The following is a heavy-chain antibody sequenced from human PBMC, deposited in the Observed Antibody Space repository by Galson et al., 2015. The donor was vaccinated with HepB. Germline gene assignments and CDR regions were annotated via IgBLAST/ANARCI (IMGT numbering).Heavy chain of an antibody. CDR1: GDTFTRYG. CDR3: AGGVSYGYLPNFDN. V-gene: IGHV1-18*01. CDR2: ISAYNGNT. J-gene: IGHJ4*02. Sequence: SVKVSCKASGDTFTRYGFNWVRQAPGQGLEWMGSISAYNGNTNYAQNLQGRVTLTTDTSMSTAYMELRNLRSDDTAVYYCAGGVSYGYLPNFDNWGQGTLVSGSS. D-gene: IGHD5-18*01.